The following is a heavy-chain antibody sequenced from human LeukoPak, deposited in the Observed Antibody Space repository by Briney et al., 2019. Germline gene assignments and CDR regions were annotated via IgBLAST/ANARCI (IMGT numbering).Heavy chain of an antibody. CDR1: GFTFSIKY. Sequence: GGSLRLSCAASGFTFSIKYMTWVRQAPGRGLEWVSVIYGGGGTYYTDSVKGRFTISRDNPKNTLYLQMNSLRAEDTAVYYCAREGGGPSGPLDYWGQGTLGTVSS. D-gene: IGHD3-3*01. CDR2: IYGGGGT. J-gene: IGHJ4*02. V-gene: IGHV3-66*01. CDR3: AREGGGPSGPLDY.